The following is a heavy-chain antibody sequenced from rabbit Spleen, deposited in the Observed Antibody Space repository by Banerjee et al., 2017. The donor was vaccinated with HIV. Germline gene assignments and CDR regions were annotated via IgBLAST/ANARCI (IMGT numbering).Heavy chain of an antibody. Sequence: QLKESGGGLVQPGGSLKLSCTASGFDFSRDYMNWVRQAPGKGLEWIGYIDPVFGITYYASWVNGRFTISSHNAQNTLYLQLNSLTAADTATYFCARDASSSGYYGPYYFDLWVPGTLVTVS. CDR2: IDPVFGIT. V-gene: IGHV1S7*01. D-gene: IGHD1-1*01. CDR1: GFDFSRDY. J-gene: IGHJ4*01. CDR3: ARDASSSGYYGPYYFDL.